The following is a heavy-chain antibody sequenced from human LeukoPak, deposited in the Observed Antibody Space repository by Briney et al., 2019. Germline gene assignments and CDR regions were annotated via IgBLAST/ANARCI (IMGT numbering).Heavy chain of an antibody. CDR3: CKGRRPDTQYGLFDL. CDR2: ISSSRDGSKI. CDR1: GFTYNDYA. D-gene: IGHD2-8*01. J-gene: IGHJ4*02. V-gene: IGHV3-43*02. Sequence: GGSLRLSCENSGFTYNDYAMRRVRQVPGECPEWVSVISSSRDGSKIFYADSVKGRFTISRDNSKNSLYLQMSSLRIEDSALYFCCKGRRPDTQYGLFDLWGQGTLVTVST.